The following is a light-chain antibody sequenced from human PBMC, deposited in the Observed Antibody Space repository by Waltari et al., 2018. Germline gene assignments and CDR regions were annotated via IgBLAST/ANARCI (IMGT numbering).Light chain of an antibody. Sequence: QSVLTQPPSVSAAPGQRVTISYSGGHSNIGKNYVSWYRQFPGTAPKLLSYEDSERPSGVPGRFSGSKSGTSATLDITGLQAGDEADYYCGTWDSSLSGAVFGGGTHLTVL. CDR3: GTWDSSLSGAV. CDR1: HSNIGKNY. CDR2: EDS. J-gene: IGLJ7*01. V-gene: IGLV1-51*02.